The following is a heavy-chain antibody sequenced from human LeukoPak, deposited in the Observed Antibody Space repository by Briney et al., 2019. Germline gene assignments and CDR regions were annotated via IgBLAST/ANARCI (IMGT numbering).Heavy chain of an antibody. Sequence: PGGSLRLSCAASGFTFSSYWMSWVRQAPGKGLEWVANIKQDGSEKYYVDSVKGRFTISRDNAKNSLYLQMNSLRAEDTAVYYCARALAAAGSGWFDPWGQGTLVTVSS. V-gene: IGHV3-7*03. D-gene: IGHD6-13*01. CDR3: ARALAAAGSGWFDP. CDR1: GFTFSSYW. CDR2: IKQDGSEK. J-gene: IGHJ5*02.